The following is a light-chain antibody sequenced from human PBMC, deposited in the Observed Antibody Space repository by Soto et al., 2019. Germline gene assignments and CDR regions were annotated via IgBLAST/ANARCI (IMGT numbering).Light chain of an antibody. V-gene: IGKV1-39*01. CDR2: VAS. J-gene: IGKJ5*01. CDR1: QSISSW. CDR3: QQSYGTPIT. Sequence: DIQITQSPSTLSASVGDRVTITCRASQSISSWLAWYQQKPGKAPNLLIYVASSLQSEVPSRFSGSGSGTDFTLTITSLQPEDFATYYCQQSYGTPITFGQGTRLEIK.